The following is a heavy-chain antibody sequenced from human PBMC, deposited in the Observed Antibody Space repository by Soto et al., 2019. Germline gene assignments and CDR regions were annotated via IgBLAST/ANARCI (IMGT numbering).Heavy chain of an antibody. CDR1: GFTFSSYG. CDR2: ISYDGSNK. V-gene: IGHV3-30*18. J-gene: IGHJ3*02. CDR3: AKDDDSSGYYPRDGAFDI. Sequence: GGSLRLSCAASGFTFSSYGMHWVRQAPGKGLEWVAVISYDGSNKYYADSVKGRFTISRDNSKNTLYLQMNSLRAEDTAVYYCAKDDDSSGYYPRDGAFDIWGQGTMVTVSS. D-gene: IGHD3-22*01.